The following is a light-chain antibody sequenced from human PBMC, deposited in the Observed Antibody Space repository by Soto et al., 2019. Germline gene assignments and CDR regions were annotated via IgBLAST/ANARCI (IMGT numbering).Light chain of an antibody. CDR2: GAS. J-gene: IGKJ2*01. Sequence: EIVLTQSPGTLSLSPGERATLSCRASQSVSGSYLAWYQQKPGQAPRLLIYGASTRATGIPDRFSGSGSGTDFTLTISRLEPEDFAVYYGQQYGSSPMYTFGQGTTLEIK. CDR1: QSVSGSY. V-gene: IGKV3-20*01. CDR3: QQYGSSPMYT.